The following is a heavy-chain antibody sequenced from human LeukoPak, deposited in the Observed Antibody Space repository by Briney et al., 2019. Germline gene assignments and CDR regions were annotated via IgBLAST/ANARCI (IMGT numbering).Heavy chain of an antibody. J-gene: IGHJ4*02. CDR2: INEYGTT. CDR3: ARVRGGN. D-gene: IGHD3-16*01. CDR1: GFTFSSYW. V-gene: IGHV3-74*01. Sequence: GSLRLSCAASGFTFSSYWMYWVRQAPGEGLLWISNINEYGTTTYADSVKGRFTVSRDNAKNILYLQMNSLRPEDTAVYYCARVRGGNWGQGTLVTVSS.